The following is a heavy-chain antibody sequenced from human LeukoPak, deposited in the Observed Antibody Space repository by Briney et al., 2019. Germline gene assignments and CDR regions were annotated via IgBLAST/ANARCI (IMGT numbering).Heavy chain of an antibody. D-gene: IGHD6-6*01. V-gene: IGHV4-59*01. CDR1: GGSISGYY. Sequence: PSETLSLTCTVSGGSISGYYWSWIRQPPGKGLEWIGYIYYSGSTNYNPSLKSRVTISVDTSKNQFSLKLSSVTAADTAVYYCASQGSSSSWFDPWGQGTLVTVSS. CDR3: ASQGSSSSWFDP. J-gene: IGHJ5*02. CDR2: IYYSGST.